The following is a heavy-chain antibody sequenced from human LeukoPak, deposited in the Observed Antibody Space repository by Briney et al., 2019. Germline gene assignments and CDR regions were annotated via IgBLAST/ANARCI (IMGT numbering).Heavy chain of an antibody. D-gene: IGHD2-15*01. CDR2: IIPIFGAA. J-gene: IGHJ6*03. CDR3: ARCYGYCSGGSCFSYYYYMDV. V-gene: IGHV1-69*06. CDR1: GGTFSSYA. Sequence: SVKVSCKASGGTFSSYAISWVRQAPGQGLEWMGGIIPIFGAANYAQKFQGRVTITADKSTSTAYMELSSLRSEDTAVYYCARCYGYCSGGSCFSYYYYMDVWGKGTTVTVSS.